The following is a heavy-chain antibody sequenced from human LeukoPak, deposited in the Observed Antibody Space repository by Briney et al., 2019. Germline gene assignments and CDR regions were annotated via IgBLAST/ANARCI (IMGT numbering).Heavy chain of an antibody. CDR3: ARSASGYFDY. J-gene: IGHJ4*02. CDR1: GGSISSSSYY. CDR2: IYYSGST. V-gene: IGHV4-39*07. Sequence: SETLSLTCTVSGGSISSSSYYWGWIRQPPGKGLEWIGSIYYSGSTYYNPSLKSRVTISVDTSKNQFSLKLSSVTAADTAVYYCARSASGYFDYWGQGTLVTVSS.